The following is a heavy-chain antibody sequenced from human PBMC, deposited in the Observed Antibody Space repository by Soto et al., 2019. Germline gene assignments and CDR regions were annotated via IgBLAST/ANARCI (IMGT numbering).Heavy chain of an antibody. Sequence: QVQLVQSGAEVKQPGASVKVSCKASGYTFTNYGFTWVRQAPGQGLAWLGWISTYNGNTKYAQKVQGRLTMTTDTSTSTANMELTSLRSDDTALYYCARTTVTSSYYYRDVWGKGSTVTVSS. CDR2: ISTYNGNT. CDR1: GYTFTNYG. J-gene: IGHJ6*03. D-gene: IGHD4-17*01. CDR3: ARTTVTSSYYYRDV. V-gene: IGHV1-18*01.